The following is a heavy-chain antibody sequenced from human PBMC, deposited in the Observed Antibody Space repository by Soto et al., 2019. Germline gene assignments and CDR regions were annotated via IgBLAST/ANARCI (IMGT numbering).Heavy chain of an antibody. J-gene: IGHJ4*02. CDR1: GYSFTSYW. CDR3: ARLNDRSGYYPYYFDY. Sequence: GESLKISCKGSGYSFTSYWIGWVRQMPGKGLEWMGIIYPGDSDTRYSPSFQGQVTISADKSISTAYLQWSSLKASDTAMYYCARLNDRSGYYPYYFDYWGQGTLVTVSS. V-gene: IGHV5-51*01. CDR2: IYPGDSDT. D-gene: IGHD3-22*01.